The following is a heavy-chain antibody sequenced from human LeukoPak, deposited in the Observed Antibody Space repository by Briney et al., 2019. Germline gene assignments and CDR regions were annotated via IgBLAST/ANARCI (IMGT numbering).Heavy chain of an antibody. CDR3: ARGTARWLQSTDFDY. CDR2: IYYSGST. D-gene: IGHD5-24*01. V-gene: IGHV4-39*01. J-gene: IGHJ4*02. Sequence: PSETLSLTCTVSGGSISSSSYYWGWIRQPPGKGLEWIGSIYYSGSTYYNPSLKSRVTISVDKSKNQFSLKLSSVTAADTAVYYCARGTARWLQSTDFDYWGQGTLVTVSS. CDR1: GGSISSSSYY.